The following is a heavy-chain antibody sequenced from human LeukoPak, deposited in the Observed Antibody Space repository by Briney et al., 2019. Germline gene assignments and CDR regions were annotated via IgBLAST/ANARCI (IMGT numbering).Heavy chain of an antibody. CDR3: ARVTYSYGPYYYYYMDV. Sequence: SETLSLTCTVSGGSISSSSYYWGWIRQPPRKGLEWIGSIYYSGSTYYNPSLKSRVTISVDTSKNQFSLKLSSVTAADTAVYYCARVTYSYGPYYYYYMDVWGKGTTVTVSS. CDR1: GGSISSSSYY. CDR2: IYYSGST. J-gene: IGHJ6*03. V-gene: IGHV4-39*07. D-gene: IGHD5-18*01.